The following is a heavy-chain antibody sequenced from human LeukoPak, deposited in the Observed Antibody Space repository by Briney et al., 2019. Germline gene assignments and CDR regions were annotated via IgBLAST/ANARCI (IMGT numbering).Heavy chain of an antibody. J-gene: IGHJ5*02. Sequence: ASVKVSCKASGYTFTSYDINWVRQATGQGLEWMGWMNPNSGNTGYAQKFQGRVTMTTDTSTSTAYMELRSLRSDDTAVYYCARKFPNNWFDPWGQGTLVTVSS. CDR2: MNPNSGNT. V-gene: IGHV1-8*01. CDR3: ARKFPNNWFDP. CDR1: GYTFTSYD. D-gene: IGHD2-21*01.